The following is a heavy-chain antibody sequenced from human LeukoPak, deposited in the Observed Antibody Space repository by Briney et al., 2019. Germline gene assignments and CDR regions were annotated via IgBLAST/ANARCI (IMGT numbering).Heavy chain of an antibody. D-gene: IGHD4-17*01. V-gene: IGHV1-46*01. CDR3: ARDQTYGDYGGIPDY. CDR2: VNPSGGST. CDR1: GYTFTSYY. J-gene: IGHJ4*02. Sequence: ASVKVSRKASGYTFTSYYMHWVRQAPGQGLEWMGIVNPSGGSTSYAQKFQGRVTLTRDTSTSTVYMELSSLRSEDTAVYYCARDQTYGDYGGIPDYWGQGTLVTVSS.